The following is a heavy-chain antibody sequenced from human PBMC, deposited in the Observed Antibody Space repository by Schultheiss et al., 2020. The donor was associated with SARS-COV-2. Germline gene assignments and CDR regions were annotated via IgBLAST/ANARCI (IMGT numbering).Heavy chain of an antibody. V-gene: IGHV4-34*01. J-gene: IGHJ4*02. CDR1: GGSFSGYY. CDR2: IYYSGST. D-gene: IGHD6-19*01. CDR3: ASRWYSSGWYWRY. Sequence: SETLSLTCAVYGGSFSGYYWSWIRQHPGKGLEWIGYIYYSGSTYYNPSLKSRVTISVDTSKNQFSLKLSSVTAADTAVYYCASRWYSSGWYWRYWGQGTLVTVSS.